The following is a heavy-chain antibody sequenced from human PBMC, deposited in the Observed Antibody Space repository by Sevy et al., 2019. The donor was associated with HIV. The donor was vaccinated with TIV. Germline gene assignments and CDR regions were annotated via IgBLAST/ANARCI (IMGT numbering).Heavy chain of an antibody. CDR1: GFTFSSYW. J-gene: IGHJ5*02. CDR3: ESDVQVFGSRDGCTAFFGP. CDR2: INGDGSRT. V-gene: IGHV3-74*01. Sequence: GGSLRLSCAASGFTFSSYWMHWVRQGPGRGLVWVSRINGDGSRTDYADSVKGRFSISRDNARNTLYLEMNSLSADDKAVYYLESDVQVFGSRDGCTAFFGPWGEGTLVTVSS. D-gene: IGHD2-8*01.